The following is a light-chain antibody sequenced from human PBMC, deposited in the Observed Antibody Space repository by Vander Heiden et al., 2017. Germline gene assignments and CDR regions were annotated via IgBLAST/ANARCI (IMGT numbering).Light chain of an antibody. CDR2: AAS. CDR1: QSMSSQ. J-gene: IGKJ5*01. Sequence: PMAPSPSSLSASVGDRVTITCRASQSMSSQLDWDQQKPGKAPKLLIYAASSLQSGVPSRFSGSGSGTEFTLTISSLQPEDFATYYCQQGYRTPMTFGQGTRLEIK. V-gene: IGKV1-39*01. CDR3: QQGYRTPMT.